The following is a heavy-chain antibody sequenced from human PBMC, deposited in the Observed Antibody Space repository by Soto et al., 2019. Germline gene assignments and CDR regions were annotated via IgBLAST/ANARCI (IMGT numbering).Heavy chain of an antibody. J-gene: IGHJ5*02. D-gene: IGHD6-13*01. CDR2: IYYSGST. CDR1: CGSISSSSYY. V-gene: IGHV4-39*01. Sequence: SETLSLTCTVSCGSISSSSYYWGWIRQPPGKGLEWIGSIYYSGSTYYNPSLKSRVTISVDTSKNQFSLKLSSVTAADTAVYYCARQGSRYWFDPWGQGTLVTVSS. CDR3: ARQGSRYWFDP.